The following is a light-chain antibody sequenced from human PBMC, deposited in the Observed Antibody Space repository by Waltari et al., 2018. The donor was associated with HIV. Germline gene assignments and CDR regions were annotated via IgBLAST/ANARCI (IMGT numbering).Light chain of an antibody. J-gene: IGLJ2*01. Sequence: SYVLTQAPSISVAPGQTATLSCGNLGRNSVQWYRQKPVRAPLLVVLDDVDRSSGIPARFSGARSWERATLTISGVEAGDEADYYCQVWDRGYKEAVFGGGT. V-gene: IGLV3-21*02. CDR2: DDV. CDR1: NLGRNS. CDR3: QVWDRGYKEAV.